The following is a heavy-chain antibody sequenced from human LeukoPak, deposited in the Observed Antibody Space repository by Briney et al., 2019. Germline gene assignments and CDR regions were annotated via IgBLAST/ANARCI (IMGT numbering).Heavy chain of an antibody. CDR1: GFTFSSYG. CDR2: IRYDGSNK. Sequence: PGGSLRLSCAASGFTFSSYGMHWVRQAPGKGLEWVAFIRYDGSNKYYADSVKGRFTISRDNSKNTLYLQMSSLRAEDTAVYYCAKDKDIVVVVAATPLDYWGQGTLVTVSS. CDR3: AKDKDIVVVVAATPLDY. J-gene: IGHJ4*02. V-gene: IGHV3-30*02. D-gene: IGHD2-15*01.